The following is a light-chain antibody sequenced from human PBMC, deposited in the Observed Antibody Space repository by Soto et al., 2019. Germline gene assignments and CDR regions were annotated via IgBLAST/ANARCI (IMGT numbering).Light chain of an antibody. V-gene: IGKV3-15*01. CDR1: QSVSSN. Sequence: IGRTQSPGTLSVSPGERATLSCRASQSVSSNLAWYQQKPGQAPRLLIYGASTRATGIPARFSGSGSGTEFTLTISSLQSEDFAVYFCQQYAGPPTTFGQGTRLEIK. CDR3: QQYAGPPTT. J-gene: IGKJ5*01. CDR2: GAS.